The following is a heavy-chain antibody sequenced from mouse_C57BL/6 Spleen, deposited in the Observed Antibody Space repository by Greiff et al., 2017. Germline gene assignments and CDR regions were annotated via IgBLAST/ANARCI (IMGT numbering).Heavy chain of an antibody. CDR1: GFTFSDYG. J-gene: IGHJ4*01. D-gene: IGHD1-1*01. V-gene: IGHV5-17*01. CDR3: ARHITTVVADAMDY. Sequence: EVQGVESGGGLVKPGGSLKLSCAASGFTFSDYGMHWVRQAPEKGLEWVAYISSGSSTIYYADTVKGRFTISRDNAKNTLFLQMTSLRSEDTAMYYCARHITTVVADAMDYWGQGTSVTVSS. CDR2: ISSGSSTI.